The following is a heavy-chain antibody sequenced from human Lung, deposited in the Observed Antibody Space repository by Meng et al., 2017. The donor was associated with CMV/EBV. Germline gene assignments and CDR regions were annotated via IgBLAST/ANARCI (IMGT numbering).Heavy chain of an antibody. CDR1: GFNVRDKY. D-gene: IGHD3-10*01. J-gene: IGHJ4*02. Sequence: EVHLVESGGGLVQPGGSLRLSCAGSGFNVRDKYMSWVRQAPGKGLEWVCIIYRGDNTYYIDSVKDRFTVSRDNSKNTMYLQMNSLRVEDTAVYYCTGDSVSNPNLDYWSQGTLVTVSS. CDR3: TGDSVSNPNLDY. CDR2: IYRGDNT. V-gene: IGHV3-66*01.